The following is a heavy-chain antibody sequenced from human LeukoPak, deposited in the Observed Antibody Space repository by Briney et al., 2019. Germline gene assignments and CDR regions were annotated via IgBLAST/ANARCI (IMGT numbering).Heavy chain of an antibody. J-gene: IGHJ4*02. CDR1: GGSISSYY. CDR3: ARRGSSSSIDY. Sequence: PSETLSLTCTVSGGSISSYYWSWIRQPPGKGLEWIGENIDSGSTNYNPSLKSRVTISVDTSKNQFSLKLSSVTAADTAVYYCARRGSSSSIDYWGQGTLVTVSS. V-gene: IGHV4-34*12. D-gene: IGHD6-6*01. CDR2: NIDSGST.